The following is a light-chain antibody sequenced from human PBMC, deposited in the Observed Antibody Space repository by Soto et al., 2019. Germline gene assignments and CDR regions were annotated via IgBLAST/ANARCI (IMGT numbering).Light chain of an antibody. CDR3: SSYAGSNNLV. J-gene: IGLJ2*01. V-gene: IGLV2-8*01. CDR1: SSDIGHYDY. Sequence: QSALTQPASVSGSPGQSITISCTGTSSDIGHYDYVSWYQQHPGKAPKLMIHEVTKRPSGVPDRFSGSKSGNTASLTVSGLQGEDEADYYCSSYAGSNNLVFGGGTQLTVL. CDR2: EVT.